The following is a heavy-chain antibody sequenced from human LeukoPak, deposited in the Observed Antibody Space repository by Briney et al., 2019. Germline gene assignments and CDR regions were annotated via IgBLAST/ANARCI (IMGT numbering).Heavy chain of an antibody. Sequence: SETLSLTCAVAGGSISGSHHYWGWIRQPPGKGLQWIGTIFSSGSTYYNSSLRTRLIISIDKSKSHFSLHLSSATAAGTAVYYCARIIRSTGYYSNPKSGSFDLWGQGTLVTVSS. CDR3: ARIIRSTGYYSNPKSGSFDL. CDR2: IFSSGST. CDR1: GGSISGSHHY. J-gene: IGHJ5*02. V-gene: IGHV4-39*02. D-gene: IGHD3-9*01.